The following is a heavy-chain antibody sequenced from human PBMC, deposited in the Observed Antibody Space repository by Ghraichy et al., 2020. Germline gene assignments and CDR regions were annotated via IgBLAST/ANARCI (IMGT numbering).Heavy chain of an antibody. Sequence: GGSLRLSCEASGFTFNIYALAWASQAPGKGLEWVSGISGSGGTTYYADSVKGRFTISRDNSKNTVYLHMSNLRVDDTALYFCAKIPSRLYYDPVLGHFDYWGRGTVVTVSS. V-gene: IGHV3-23*01. J-gene: IGHJ4*02. CDR3: AKIPSRLYYDPVLGHFDY. CDR1: GFTFNIYA. CDR2: ISGSGGTT. D-gene: IGHD3-16*01.